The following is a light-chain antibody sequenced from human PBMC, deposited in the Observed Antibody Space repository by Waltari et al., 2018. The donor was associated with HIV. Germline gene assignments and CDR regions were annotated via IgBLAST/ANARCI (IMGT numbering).Light chain of an antibody. J-gene: IGLJ2*01. CDR1: SSNIGAGFD. CDR3: QSYDRSLSGYVV. Sequence: QSLLTQPPSVSGAPGQRVTISCTGSSSNIGAGFDVHWYQQLPGTVPKLLIYGNSNRPSGVPHRFSGSKSGTSASRAITGLQAEDEADYYCQSYDRSLSGYVVVGGGTKLTVL. V-gene: IGLV1-40*01. CDR2: GNS.